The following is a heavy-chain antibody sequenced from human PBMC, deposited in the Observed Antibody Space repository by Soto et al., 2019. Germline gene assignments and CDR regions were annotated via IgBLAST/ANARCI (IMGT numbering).Heavy chain of an antibody. CDR1: GFTFSSYS. D-gene: IGHD3-22*01. J-gene: IGHJ4*02. V-gene: IGHV3-48*01. Sequence: EVQLVESGGGLVQPGGSLRLSCAASGFTFSSYSRNWVRQAPGKGLEWVSYISSSSSTIYYADSVKGRFTISRDNAKNSLYLQMNSLRAEDTAVYYCARDYYDSSGYSADFDYWGQGTLVTVSS. CDR2: ISSSSSTI. CDR3: ARDYYDSSGYSADFDY.